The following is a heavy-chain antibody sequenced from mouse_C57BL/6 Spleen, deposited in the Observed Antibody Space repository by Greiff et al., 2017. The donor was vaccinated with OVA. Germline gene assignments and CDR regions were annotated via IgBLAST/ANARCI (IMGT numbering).Heavy chain of an antibody. J-gene: IGHJ3*01. D-gene: IGHD3-3*01. CDR3: AREKGTEWFAY. CDR2: IHTNGGST. Sequence: QVQLQQPGAELVKPGASVKFSCTASGYTFTSYWMHWVQQTPGQGLEWIGLIHTNGGSTNYTEKFKSRATMTVDKSTSTAYMQLSSLTSEDSAVYYCAREKGTEWFAYWGQGTLLTVSA. CDR1: GYTFTSYW. V-gene: IGHV1-64*01.